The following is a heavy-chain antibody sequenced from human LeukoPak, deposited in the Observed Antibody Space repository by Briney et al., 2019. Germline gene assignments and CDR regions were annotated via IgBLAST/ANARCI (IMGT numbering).Heavy chain of an antibody. CDR3: ARDQRCSGGSCYSSPYYHYGMDV. D-gene: IGHD2-15*01. Sequence: GGSLRLSCAASGFTFSSYWMSWVRQAPGKGLEWVANIKQDGSEKYYVDSVKGRFTISRDNAKNSLYLQMNSLRAEDTAVYYCARDQRCSGGSCYSSPYYHYGMDVWGQGTTVTVSS. V-gene: IGHV3-7*01. CDR2: IKQDGSEK. J-gene: IGHJ6*02. CDR1: GFTFSSYW.